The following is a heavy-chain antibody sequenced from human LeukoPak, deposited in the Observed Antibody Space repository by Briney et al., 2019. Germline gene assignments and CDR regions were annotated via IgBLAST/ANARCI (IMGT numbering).Heavy chain of an antibody. D-gene: IGHD6-13*01. V-gene: IGHV4-39*01. CDR3: AREEASAGDY. J-gene: IGHJ4*02. Sequence: PSETLSLTCTVSGGSITSSRHFWAWIRQPPGKELEWIASIHYTGSTFYSPSLQSRVTISVDTSKNQFSLNLRSVTATDTAVYYCAREEASAGDYWGQGTLVTVSS. CDR1: GGSITSSRHF. CDR2: IHYTGST.